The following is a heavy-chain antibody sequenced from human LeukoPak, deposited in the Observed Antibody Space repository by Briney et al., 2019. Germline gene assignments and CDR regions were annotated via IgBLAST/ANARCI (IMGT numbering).Heavy chain of an antibody. D-gene: IGHD2-15*01. CDR1: GFTFSSYA. CDR2: ISSNGGST. CDR3: ARSLLGYCSGGSCYYYYYIDV. J-gene: IGHJ6*03. V-gene: IGHV3-64*01. Sequence: GGSLRLSCAASGFTFSSYAMHWVRQAPGKGLEYVSAISSNGGSTYYANSVKGRFTISRDNSKNTLYLQMGSLRAEDMAVYYCARSLLGYCSGGSCYYYYYIDVWGKGTTVTISS.